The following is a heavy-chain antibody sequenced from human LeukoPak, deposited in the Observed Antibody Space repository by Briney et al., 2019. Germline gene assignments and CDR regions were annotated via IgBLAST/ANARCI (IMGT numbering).Heavy chain of an antibody. Sequence: ASVKVSCKASGYTFTSYGISWVRQAPGQGLEWMGGIIPIFGTANYAQKFQGRVTITADESTSTAYMELSSLRSEDTAVYYCARDYDFWSGYFLRKGFDPWGQGTLVTVSS. V-gene: IGHV1-69*13. CDR2: IIPIFGTA. CDR1: GYTFTSYG. CDR3: ARDYDFWSGYFLRKGFDP. J-gene: IGHJ5*02. D-gene: IGHD3-3*01.